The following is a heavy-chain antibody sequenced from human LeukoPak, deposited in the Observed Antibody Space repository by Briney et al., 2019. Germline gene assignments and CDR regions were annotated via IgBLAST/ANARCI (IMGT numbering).Heavy chain of an antibody. D-gene: IGHD1-26*01. CDR3: AKAPSIVGATTSDY. J-gene: IGHJ4*02. Sequence: AGSLRLSCAASGFTFSSYAMSWVRQAPVKGLDSVSAISGSGGSTSHADSVKGRFTISRDNSKNTLYLQMNSLRAEDTAVYYCAKAPSIVGATTSDYWGQGTLVTVSS. V-gene: IGHV3-23*01. CDR2: ISGSGGST. CDR1: GFTFSSYA.